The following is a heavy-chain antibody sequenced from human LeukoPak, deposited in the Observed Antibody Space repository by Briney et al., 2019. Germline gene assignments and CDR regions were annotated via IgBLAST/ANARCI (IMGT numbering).Heavy chain of an antibody. CDR1: GFTFDDYA. J-gene: IGHJ3*02. V-gene: IGHV3-9*03. CDR3: ATSTPRYHSDTFGI. Sequence: FLRLSCAASGFTFDDYAMHWVPQAAGKCLECVSGISWNSGSIGYADSVKGRFTISRDNATNSLYLQLNSLRAEDMALYYCATSTPRYHSDTFGIWGQGTMVTVSS. CDR2: ISWNSGSI. D-gene: IGHD2-2*01.